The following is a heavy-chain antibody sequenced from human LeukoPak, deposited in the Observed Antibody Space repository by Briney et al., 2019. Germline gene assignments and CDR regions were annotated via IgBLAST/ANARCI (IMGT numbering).Heavy chain of an antibody. CDR3: VNLHYPSES. J-gene: IGHJ5*02. CDR2: INPEETTT. V-gene: IGHV3-74*01. CDR1: GFTFSSYW. Sequence: GGSLRLSCAASGFTFSSYWMSWVRQAPGKGLVWVSRINPEETTTSYADSVKGRFTISRDNTKNTLYLHMNSLRAEDTAMYYCVNLHYPSESWGQGTLVTVSS. D-gene: IGHD3-10*01.